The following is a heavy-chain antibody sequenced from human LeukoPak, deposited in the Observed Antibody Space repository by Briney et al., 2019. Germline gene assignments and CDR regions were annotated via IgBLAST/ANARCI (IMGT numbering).Heavy chain of an antibody. V-gene: IGHV3-48*03. J-gene: IGHJ5*02. CDR3: ARDPVNCGGDCYQA. Sequence: PGGSLTLSCAASGFTLSGFEMNWVRQAPGKGLEWVSYISSSGSTRYYEDSVEGRCTVSRDNAKKSLYLQMNSLSAEDTAVYYCARDPVNCGGDCYQAWGQGTLVTVSS. CDR2: ISSSGSTR. D-gene: IGHD2-21*02. CDR1: GFTLSGFE.